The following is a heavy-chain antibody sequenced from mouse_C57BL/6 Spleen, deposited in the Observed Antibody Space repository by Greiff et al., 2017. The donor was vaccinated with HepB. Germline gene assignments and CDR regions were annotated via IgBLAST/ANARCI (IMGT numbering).Heavy chain of an antibody. Sequence: QVQLQQSGPELVKPGASVKLSCKASGYTFTSYDINWVKQRPGQGLAWIGWSYPRDGSTKYNEKFKGKATFTVDTSSSTAYMELHSLTSEDSAVYFCARGNWDAMDYWGQGTSVTVSS. CDR2: SYPRDGST. CDR1: GYTFTSYD. CDR3: ARGNWDAMDY. J-gene: IGHJ4*01. D-gene: IGHD4-1*01. V-gene: IGHV1-85*01.